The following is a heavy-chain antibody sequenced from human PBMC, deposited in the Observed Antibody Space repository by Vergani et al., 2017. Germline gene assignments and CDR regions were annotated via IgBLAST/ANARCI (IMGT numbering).Heavy chain of an antibody. CDR1: GFTFSNYA. D-gene: IGHD2-15*01. CDR2: IGISGDST. Sequence: EVQLLESGGGLVQPGGSLRLSCAASGFTFSNYAMTWVRQAPGKGLEWVSSIGISGDSTYYADSVKGRFPISRDNSKNMLYLQMNSLRADDTAVYYCAKAVVVEYEYTWFDPWGQGTLVTVSS. V-gene: IGHV3-23*01. J-gene: IGHJ5*02. CDR3: AKAVVVEYEYTWFDP.